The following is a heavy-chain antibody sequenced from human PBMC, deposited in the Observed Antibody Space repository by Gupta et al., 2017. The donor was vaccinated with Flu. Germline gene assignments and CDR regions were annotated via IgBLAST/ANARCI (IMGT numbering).Heavy chain of an antibody. CDR3: AAGTPSYYYGSGRFDY. CDR1: GGSISSGGYY. V-gene: IGHV4-31*03. J-gene: IGHJ4*02. D-gene: IGHD3-10*01. CDR2: IYYSGST. Sequence: QVQLQESGPGLVKPSQTLSLTCTVSGGSISSGGYYWSWIRQHPGKGLEWIGYIYYSGSTYYNPSLKSRVTISVDTSKNQFSLKLSSVTAADTAVYYCAAGTPSYYYGSGRFDYWGQGTLVTVSS.